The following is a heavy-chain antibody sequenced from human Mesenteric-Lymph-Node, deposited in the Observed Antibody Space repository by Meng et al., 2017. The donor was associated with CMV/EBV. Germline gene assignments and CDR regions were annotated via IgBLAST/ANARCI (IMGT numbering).Heavy chain of an antibody. D-gene: IGHD3-10*01. CDR1: EFTFKTYG. CDR2: IRYDGAKK. Sequence: GESLKISCAASEFTFKTYGMQWVRQAPGKGLDWVAFIRYDGAKKYYGDSVKGRFTISRDNSKNMLHLQMNSLRPEDTAVYYCAKDSDPWGDYYAYAGHWGQGTLVTVSS. CDR3: AKDSDPWGDYYAYAGH. J-gene: IGHJ4*02. V-gene: IGHV3-30*02.